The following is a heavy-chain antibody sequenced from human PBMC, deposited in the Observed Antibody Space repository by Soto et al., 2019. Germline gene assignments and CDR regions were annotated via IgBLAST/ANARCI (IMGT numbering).Heavy chain of an antibody. J-gene: IGHJ1*01. CDR1: GYSPLKSW. CDR2: IDPSDSYT. Sequence: GECLNIYGKGGGYSPLKSWINWVRQMPGKGLEWMGRIDPSDSYTNYGPSFQGHVTISADKSINTAYLQWSSLKAPDTAMYYCASVVYIVYCCALWGQGTLVPVSS. V-gene: IGHV5-10-1*01. D-gene: IGHD2-21*01. CDR3: ASVVYIVYCCAL.